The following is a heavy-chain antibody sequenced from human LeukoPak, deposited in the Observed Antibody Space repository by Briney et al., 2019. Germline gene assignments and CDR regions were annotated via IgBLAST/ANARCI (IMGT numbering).Heavy chain of an antibody. Sequence: GGSLRLSCAASGFTFSSYSMNWVRQAPGKGLEWVSYISSSGNTIYYADSVKGRFTISRDNAKNSLYLQMNSLRAEDTSVYYCARGNHYYDSSAYLAWESFQHWGQGTLVTVSS. V-gene: IGHV3-48*01. D-gene: IGHD3-22*01. CDR3: ARGNHYYDSSAYLAWESFQH. J-gene: IGHJ1*01. CDR2: ISSSGNTI. CDR1: GFTFSSYS.